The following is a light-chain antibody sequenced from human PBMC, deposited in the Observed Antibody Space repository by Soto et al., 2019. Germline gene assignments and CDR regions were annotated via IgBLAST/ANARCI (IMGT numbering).Light chain of an antibody. CDR3: SSYAGSNNDV. J-gene: IGLJ1*01. Sequence: QSALTQPPSASGSPGQSVAISCTGTSSDVGVYNYVSWYQLHPGKAPQLMIYEVNMRPSGVPDRFSGSKSGNTASLTVSGLQDDDEADYYCSSYAGSNNDVFGTGTKLTVL. V-gene: IGLV2-8*01. CDR1: SSDVGVYNY. CDR2: EVN.